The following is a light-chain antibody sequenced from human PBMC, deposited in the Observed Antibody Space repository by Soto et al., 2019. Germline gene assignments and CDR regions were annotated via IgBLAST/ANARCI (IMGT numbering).Light chain of an antibody. CDR3: GLYMGSGIWV. CDR1: SGSVSTSYY. Sequence: QAVVTQEPSFSVSPGGTVTLTCGLSSGSVSTSYYPSWYQQTPGQAPRTLIYSTNTRSSGVPDRFSGSILVNKAALTITGAQADDESDYYCGLYMGSGIWVFGGGTKLTVL. J-gene: IGLJ3*02. CDR2: STN. V-gene: IGLV8-61*01.